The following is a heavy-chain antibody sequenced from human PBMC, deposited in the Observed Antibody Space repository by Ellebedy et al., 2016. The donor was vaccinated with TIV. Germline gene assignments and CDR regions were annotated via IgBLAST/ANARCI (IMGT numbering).Heavy chain of an antibody. D-gene: IGHD5-18*01. CDR3: AREDTNNWFDP. CDR2: IFYSGAS. J-gene: IGHJ5*02. CDR1: GDSISNHY. V-gene: IGHV4-59*11. Sequence: SETLSLTCTVSGDSISNHYWSWIRQPPGKGLERIGHIFYSGASASNPSLKSRVTLSEDTSKNQFSLKVSSVTAADTAVYYCAREDTNNWFDPWGQGSLVIVSS.